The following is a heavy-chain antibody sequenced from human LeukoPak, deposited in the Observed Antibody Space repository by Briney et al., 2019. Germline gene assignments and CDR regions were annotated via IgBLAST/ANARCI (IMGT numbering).Heavy chain of an antibody. CDR2: IYYSGST. D-gene: IGHD1-26*01. CDR1: GGSISSYY. V-gene: IGHV4-59*01. J-gene: IGHJ4*02. Sequence: SETLSLTCTVSGGSISSYYWSWIRQPPGKGLEWIGYIYYSGSTNYNPSLKSLVTISVDTSKNQFSLKLSSVTAADTAVYYCARDVGATPGYFDYWGQGTLVTVSS. CDR3: ARDVGATPGYFDY.